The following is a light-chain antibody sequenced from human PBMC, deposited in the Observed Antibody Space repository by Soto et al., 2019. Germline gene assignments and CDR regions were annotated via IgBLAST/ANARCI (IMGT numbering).Light chain of an antibody. J-gene: IGKJ5*01. CDR3: QQYNIWPPIT. CDR1: QSVSSN. CDR2: GAY. V-gene: IGKV3-15*01. Sequence: EIVMTQSPATLSVSPGESSTLSCRASQSVSSNLAWYQQKPGQAPRLLIYGAYTRAAGVPARFSGSGSGTEFTLTITSLQSEDIALYYCQQYNIWPPITFGQGKRLEIK.